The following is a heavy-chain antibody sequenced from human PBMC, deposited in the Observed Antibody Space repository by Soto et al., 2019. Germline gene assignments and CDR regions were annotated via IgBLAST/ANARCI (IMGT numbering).Heavy chain of an antibody. D-gene: IGHD3-3*01. Sequence: EVQLVESGGGLVQPGGSLRLSCAASGFTFSSYWMHWVRQAPGKGLVWVSRINSDGSSTSYADSVKGRFTISRDNAKNTLYLQMNSLRAEHTAVYYCARDNYDFWSGYLRRRGMDVWGQGTTVTVSS. CDR2: INSDGSST. CDR1: GFTFSSYW. V-gene: IGHV3-74*01. CDR3: ARDNYDFWSGYLRRRGMDV. J-gene: IGHJ6*02.